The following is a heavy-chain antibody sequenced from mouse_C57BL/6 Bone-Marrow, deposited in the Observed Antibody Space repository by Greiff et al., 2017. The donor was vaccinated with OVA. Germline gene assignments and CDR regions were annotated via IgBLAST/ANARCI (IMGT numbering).Heavy chain of an antibody. V-gene: IGHV1-20*01. CDR3: ARKGYGSRGGFAY. J-gene: IGHJ3*01. CDR1: GYSFTGYF. CDR2: INPYTGDT. D-gene: IGHD1-1*01. Sequence: VQLQQSGPELVKPGDSVKISCKASGYSFTGYFMNWVMHSHGKSLEWIGRINPYTGDTFYNQKFKGKSTLTVDKSYSTSHMELRSLTSEDSAVYYWARKGYGSRGGFAYWGQGTLVTVSA.